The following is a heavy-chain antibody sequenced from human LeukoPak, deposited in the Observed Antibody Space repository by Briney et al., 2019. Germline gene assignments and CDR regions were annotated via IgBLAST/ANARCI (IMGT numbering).Heavy chain of an antibody. Sequence: ASETLSLTCTVSGGSISSSSYYWGWIRQPPGKGLEWIGSIYYSGSTYYNPSLKSRVTISVDTSKNQFSLKLSSVTAADTAVYYCARVLDHPDPVVESPFDYWGQGTLVTVSS. J-gene: IGHJ4*02. CDR2: IYYSGST. CDR3: ARVLDHPDPVVESPFDY. CDR1: GGSISSSSYY. V-gene: IGHV4-39*07. D-gene: IGHD4-23*01.